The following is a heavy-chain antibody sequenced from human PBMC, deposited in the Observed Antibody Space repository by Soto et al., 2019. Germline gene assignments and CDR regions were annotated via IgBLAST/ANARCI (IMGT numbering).Heavy chain of an antibody. J-gene: IGHJ6*03. D-gene: IGHD2-15*01. V-gene: IGHV3-23*01. CDR1: GFTFSSYA. CDR3: AKLSPYCSGGSCSFIGYYYMDV. CDR2: ISGSGGST. Sequence: GSLRLSCAASGFTFSSYAMSWVRQAPGKGLEWVSAISGSGGSTYYADSVKGRYTNYRDNSKNTLNIQMNSQRAEDTAVYYCAKLSPYCSGGSCSFIGYYYMDVWGKGTTVTVSS.